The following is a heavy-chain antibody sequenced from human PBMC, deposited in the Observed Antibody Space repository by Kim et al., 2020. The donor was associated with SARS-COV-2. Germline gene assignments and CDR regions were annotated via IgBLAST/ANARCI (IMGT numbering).Heavy chain of an antibody. Sequence: GGSLRLSCAASGFTFSSYAMSWVRQAPGKGLEWVSAISGSGGSTYYADSVKGRFTISRDNSKNTLYLQMNSLRAEDTAVYYCAKAGRLSYYGSGSSDYWGQETLVTVSS. D-gene: IGHD3-10*01. V-gene: IGHV3-23*01. CDR1: GFTFSSYA. J-gene: IGHJ4*02. CDR3: AKAGRLSYYGSGSSDY. CDR2: ISGSGGST.